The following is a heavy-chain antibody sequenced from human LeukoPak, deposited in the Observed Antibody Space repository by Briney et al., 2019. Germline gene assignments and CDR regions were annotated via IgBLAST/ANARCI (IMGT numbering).Heavy chain of an antibody. Sequence: GGSLRFSCAAYGVTFSSYAMTWLRQAPGQGLKWVSAISGSGGIIHYADSVKGRFTISRDNSKNTLYLQMNSLRAEDTAVYYCAKAARFGGISDFDYWGQGTLVTVSS. V-gene: IGHV3-23*01. CDR1: GVTFSSYA. J-gene: IGHJ4*02. D-gene: IGHD3-10*01. CDR2: ISGSGGII. CDR3: AKAARFGGISDFDY.